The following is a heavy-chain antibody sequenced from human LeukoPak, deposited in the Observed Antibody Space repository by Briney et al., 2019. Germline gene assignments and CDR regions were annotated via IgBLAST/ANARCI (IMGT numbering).Heavy chain of an antibody. CDR1: GFTFSSYA. D-gene: IGHD6-19*01. CDR2: ISGSGGST. CDR3: ARGYSSGWYYFDY. V-gene: IGHV3-23*01. J-gene: IGHJ4*02. Sequence: GGSLRLSCAASGFTFSSYAMSWVRQAPGKGLEWVSAISGSGGSTYYADSVKGRFTISRDNSKNTLYLQMNSLRAEDTAVYYCARGYSSGWYYFDYWGQGTPVTVSS.